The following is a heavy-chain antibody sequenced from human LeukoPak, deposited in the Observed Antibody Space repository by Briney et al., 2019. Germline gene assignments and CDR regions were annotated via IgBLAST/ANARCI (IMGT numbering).Heavy chain of an antibody. CDR3: ARGYSNYYYYYMDV. V-gene: IGHV3-20*04. J-gene: IGHJ6*03. Sequence: PGGSLRLPCAASGFTFDDYGMSWVRQAPGKGLEWVSGINWNGGSTGYADSVKGRFTISRDNAKNSLYLQMNSLIAEDTALYYCARGYSNYYYYYMDVWGKGTTVTVSS. CDR2: INWNGGST. CDR1: GFTFDDYG. D-gene: IGHD4-11*01.